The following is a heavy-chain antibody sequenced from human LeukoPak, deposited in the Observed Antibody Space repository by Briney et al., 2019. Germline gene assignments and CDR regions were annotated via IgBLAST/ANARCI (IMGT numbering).Heavy chain of an antibody. V-gene: IGHV1-2*02. J-gene: IGHJ6*02. CDR3: ARSGGIAVAGANRNYYYGMDV. CDR2: INPNSGGT. Sequence: GASVKVSCKASGYTFTGYYMHWVRQAPGQGLEWMGWINPNSGGTNYAQKFQGRVTMTRDTSISTAYMELSRLRSDDTAVYCCARSGGIAVAGANRNYYYGMDVWGQGTTVTVSS. D-gene: IGHD6-19*01. CDR1: GYTFTGYY.